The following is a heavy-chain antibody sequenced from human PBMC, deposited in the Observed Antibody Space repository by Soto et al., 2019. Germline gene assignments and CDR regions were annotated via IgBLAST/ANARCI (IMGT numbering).Heavy chain of an antibody. V-gene: IGHV4-31*03. J-gene: IGHJ4*02. CDR3: ARDRDSNCHSVDY. CDR2: IYYSGST. D-gene: IGHD4-4*01. Sequence: QVQLQESGPGLVKPSQTLSLTCPVSGGSISSGAYYWSWIRQHLGTGLEWIVYIYYSGSTYYNPSLRSRVSISVDTSENRRSLTLISVTAGDTALYYCARDRDSNCHSVDYWGQGTLVTVSS. CDR1: GGSISSGAYY.